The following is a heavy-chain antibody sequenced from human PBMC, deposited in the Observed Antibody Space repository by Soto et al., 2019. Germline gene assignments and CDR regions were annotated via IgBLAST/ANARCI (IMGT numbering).Heavy chain of an antibody. V-gene: IGHV3-64*01. D-gene: IGHD2-2*01. Sequence: EVQLVESGGGLVQPGGSLRLSCAASGFTFSSYAMHWVRQAPGKGLEYVSAISSNGGSTYYANSVKGRFTISRDNSNDTLYLQMARLRAEDMAVYYCAREGYCSSTICYSFDYWGQGTLVTVSS. CDR2: ISSNGGST. J-gene: IGHJ4*02. CDR3: AREGYCSSTICYSFDY. CDR1: GFTFSSYA.